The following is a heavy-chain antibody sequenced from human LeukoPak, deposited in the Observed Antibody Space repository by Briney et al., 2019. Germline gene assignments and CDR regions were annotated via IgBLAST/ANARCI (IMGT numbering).Heavy chain of an antibody. CDR2: IWYDGSNK. D-gene: IGHD6-19*01. J-gene: IGHJ4*02. V-gene: IGHV3-33*01. Sequence: GGSLRLSCAASGFTFSSYGMHWVRQAPGKGLEWVAVIWYDGSNKYYADSVKGRFTISRDNSKNTLYLQMNSLRAEDTAVYYCAREGSGWYLNFDYWGQGTLVTVSS. CDR3: AREGSGWYLNFDY. CDR1: GFTFSSYG.